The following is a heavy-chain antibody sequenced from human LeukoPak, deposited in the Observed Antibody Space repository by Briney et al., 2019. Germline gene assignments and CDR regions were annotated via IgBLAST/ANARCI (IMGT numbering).Heavy chain of an antibody. V-gene: IGHV1-2*02. J-gene: IGHJ4*02. CDR1: GYTFTGYY. CDR3: ARGYNWNYVGFDY. Sequence: ASVKVSCKASGYTFTGYYVHWVRQAPGQGLEWMGWINPNFGDTDYAQKFQGRVTMTRGTSISTAYMELSRLKSDDTAVYYCARGYNWNYVGFDYWGQGTLVTVSS. D-gene: IGHD1-7*01. CDR2: INPNFGDT.